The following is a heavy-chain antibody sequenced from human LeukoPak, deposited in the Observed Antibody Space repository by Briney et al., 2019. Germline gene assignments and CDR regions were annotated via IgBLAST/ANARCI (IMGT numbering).Heavy chain of an antibody. V-gene: IGHV3-23*01. CDR2: ISSSGSGDNT. Sequence: GRSLRLSCAASGFTFSSYGMHWVRQAPGKGLEWVSGISSSGSGDNTYYADSIKGRFTISRDNSKNTLYLQMNYLRAEDTAAYYCAKDRTVGASYWYFDLWGRGTLVTVSS. J-gene: IGHJ2*01. D-gene: IGHD1-26*01. CDR3: AKDRTVGASYWYFDL. CDR1: GFTFSSYG.